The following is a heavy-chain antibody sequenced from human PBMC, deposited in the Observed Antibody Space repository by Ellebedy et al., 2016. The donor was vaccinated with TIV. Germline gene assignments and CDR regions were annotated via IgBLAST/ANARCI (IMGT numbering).Heavy chain of an antibody. CDR2: IDNEGLGT. V-gene: IGHV3-64*02. CDR3: AKDWGSNYHGYFDS. CDR1: GFTFSNYA. Sequence: PGGSLRLSCTASGFTFSNYAMHWVRQAPGKGLEYLSSIDNEGLGTIYADSVKDRFTISRDNSKNTLFLQMGSLRAEDLAVYYCAKDWGSNYHGYFDSWGQGTLVTVSA. J-gene: IGHJ4*02. D-gene: IGHD3-16*01.